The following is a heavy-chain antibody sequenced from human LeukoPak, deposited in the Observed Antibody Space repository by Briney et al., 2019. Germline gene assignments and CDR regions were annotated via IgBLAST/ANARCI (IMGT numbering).Heavy chain of an antibody. CDR2: IKQDGRDK. CDR1: GFTFSCYL. D-gene: IGHD3-10*01. Sequence: GGSLRLSCAASGFTFSCYLMNWVRQAPGKVRDVVSNIKQDGRDKYYVDSVKGRFTISRDNAKNSLYLQMNSLRAEDTAVYYCAGVDGSGSYLGYWGQGTLVTLSS. V-gene: IGHV3-7*03. J-gene: IGHJ4*02. CDR3: AGVDGSGSYLGY.